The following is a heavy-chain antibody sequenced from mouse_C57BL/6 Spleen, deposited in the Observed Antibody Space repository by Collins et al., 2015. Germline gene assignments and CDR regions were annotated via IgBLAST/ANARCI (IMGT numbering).Heavy chain of an antibody. V-gene: IGHV1-50*01. CDR2: IDPSDSYT. Sequence: QVQLQQPGAELVKPGASVKLSCKASGYTFTSYWMQWVKQRPGQGLEWIGEIDPSDSYTNYNQKFKGKATLTVDTSSSTAYMQLSSLTSEDSAVYYCARGGVTTVVPDVWGTGTTVTVSS. CDR3: ARGGVTTVVPDV. J-gene: IGHJ1*03. CDR1: GYTFTSYW. D-gene: IGHD1-1*01.